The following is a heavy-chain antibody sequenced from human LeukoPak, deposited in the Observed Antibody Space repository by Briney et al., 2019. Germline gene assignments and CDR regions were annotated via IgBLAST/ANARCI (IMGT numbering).Heavy chain of an antibody. V-gene: IGHV3-23*01. Sequence: PGGSLRLSCAASGFTFSTSPMGWVRQAPGTGLEWVSSIHAGGSDPFYADSVQGRFTISRDNSKNTLSLQLNSLRAEDTAVYFCAKGGHHYNPFFYCGQGTLVTVSS. D-gene: IGHD3-22*01. CDR2: IHAGGSDP. CDR1: GFTFSTSP. CDR3: AKGGHHYNPFFY. J-gene: IGHJ4*02.